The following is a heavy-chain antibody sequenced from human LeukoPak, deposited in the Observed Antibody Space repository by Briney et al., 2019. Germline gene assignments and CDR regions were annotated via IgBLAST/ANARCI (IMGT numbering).Heavy chain of an antibody. CDR2: ISSSSSYI. CDR1: GFTFSSYS. V-gene: IGHV3-21*01. CDR3: ARDRHYSDSSGYWTSLYYYMDV. D-gene: IGHD3-22*01. J-gene: IGHJ6*03. Sequence: GGSLRLSCAASGFTFSSYSVNWVRQAPGKGLEWVSCISSSSSYIHYADSVKGRFTISRDNAKNSLYLQMNSLRAEDTAVYYCARDRHYSDSSGYWTSLYYYMDVWGKGTTVTVSS.